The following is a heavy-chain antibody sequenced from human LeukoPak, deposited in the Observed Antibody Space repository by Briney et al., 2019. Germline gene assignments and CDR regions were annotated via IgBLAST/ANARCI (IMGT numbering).Heavy chain of an antibody. D-gene: IGHD6-19*01. Sequence: SVKVSCKASGGTFSSYAISWVRQAPGQGLEWMGRIIPILGIANYAQKFQGRVTITADKSTSTAYMELRSLRSDDTAVYYCARRGIAVADFDYWGQGTLVTVSS. J-gene: IGHJ4*02. V-gene: IGHV1-69*04. CDR2: IIPILGIA. CDR3: ARRGIAVADFDY. CDR1: GGTFSSYA.